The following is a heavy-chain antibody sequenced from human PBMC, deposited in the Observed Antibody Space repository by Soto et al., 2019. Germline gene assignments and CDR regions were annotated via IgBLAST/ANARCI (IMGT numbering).Heavy chain of an antibody. Sequence: EVQLLESGGGLVQPGGSLRLSCAASGFTFSNCAVRWVRQAPGKGLEWVSGISGSGGRTFYADSVKGRFAISRDNSKNTLSLQMNSLRVEDTAVYYCAKEYCSSTSCYGGFGYWGQGTLVTVSS. CDR1: GFTFSNCA. J-gene: IGHJ4*02. D-gene: IGHD2-2*01. CDR3: AKEYCSSTSCYGGFGY. CDR2: ISGSGGRT. V-gene: IGHV3-23*01.